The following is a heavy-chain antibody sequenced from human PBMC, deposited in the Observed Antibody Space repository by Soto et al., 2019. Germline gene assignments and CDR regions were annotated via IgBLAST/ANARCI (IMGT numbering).Heavy chain of an antibody. CDR2: IYHSGST. V-gene: IGHV4-30-2*01. Sequence: QLQLQEYGSGLVKPSQTLSLTCAVSGGSISSAGYSWSWIRQPPGKGLEWIGYIYHSGSTYYNPSLKSRVTISVDRSKNQFSLKLSSVTAADTAVYYCARTPDRWGQGTLVTVSS. CDR3: ARTPDR. CDR1: GGSISSAGYS. J-gene: IGHJ5*02.